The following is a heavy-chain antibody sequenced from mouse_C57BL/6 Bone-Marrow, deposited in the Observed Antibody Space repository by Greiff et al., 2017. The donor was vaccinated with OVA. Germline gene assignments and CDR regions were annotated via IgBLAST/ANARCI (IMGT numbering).Heavy chain of an antibody. CDR1: GYTFTSYG. V-gene: IGHV1-81*01. D-gene: IGHD1-1*01. J-gene: IGHJ3*01. CDR2: IYPRSGNT. Sequence: QVQLKQSGAELARPGASVKLSCKASGYTFTSYGISWVKQRTGQGLEWIGEIYPRSGNTYYNEKFKGKATLTADKSSSTAYMELRSLTSEDSAVYFCAREAYGSSGTFAYWGQGTLVTVSA. CDR3: AREAYGSSGTFAY.